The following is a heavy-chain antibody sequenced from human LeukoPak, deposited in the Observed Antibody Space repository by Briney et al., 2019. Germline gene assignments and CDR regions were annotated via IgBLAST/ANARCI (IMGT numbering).Heavy chain of an antibody. D-gene: IGHD6-6*01. CDR3: ARDRGIGIAARPYTFDI. CDR2: ISYDGSNK. V-gene: IGHV3-30-3*01. Sequence: GGSLRLSCAASGFTFSSYAMRWVRQAPGKGLEWVAVISYDGSNKYYADSVKGRFTISRDNSKNTLYLQMNSLRAEDTAVYYCARDRGIGIAARPYTFDIWGQGTMVTVSS. CDR1: GFTFSSYA. J-gene: IGHJ3*02.